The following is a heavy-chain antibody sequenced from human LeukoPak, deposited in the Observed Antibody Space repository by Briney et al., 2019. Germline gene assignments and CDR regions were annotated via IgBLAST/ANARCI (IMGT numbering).Heavy chain of an antibody. D-gene: IGHD1-14*01. CDR3: AREYRSHANHDAFDI. V-gene: IGHV3-30*02. Sequence: GGSLRLSCAASGFTFSSYGMHWVRQAPGKGLEWVAFIRYDGSNKYYADSVKGRFTISRDNSKNTLYLQMGSLGAEDMAVYYCAREYRSHANHDAFDIWGQGTMVTVSS. CDR2: IRYDGSNK. CDR1: GFTFSSYG. J-gene: IGHJ3*02.